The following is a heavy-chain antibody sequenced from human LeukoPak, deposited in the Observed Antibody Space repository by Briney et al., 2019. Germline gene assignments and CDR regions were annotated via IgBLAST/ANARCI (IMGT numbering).Heavy chain of an antibody. V-gene: IGHV1-8*01. CDR3: ARGRLRYFDWLLKPSYYFDY. CDR2: MNPNSGNT. J-gene: IGHJ4*02. Sequence: ASVKVSCKASGYTFTSCDINWVRQATGQGLEWMGWMNPNSGNTGYAQKFQGRVTMTRNTSISTAYMELSSLRSEDTAVYYCARGRLRYFDWLLKPSYYFDYWGQGTLVTVSS. D-gene: IGHD3-9*01. CDR1: GYTFTSCD.